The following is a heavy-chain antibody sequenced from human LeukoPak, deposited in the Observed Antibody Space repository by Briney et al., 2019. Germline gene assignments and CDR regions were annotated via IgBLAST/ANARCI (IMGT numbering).Heavy chain of an antibody. J-gene: IGHJ4*02. CDR3: ATARPDYGGNSFDY. CDR1: GYTFTSYD. V-gene: IGHV1-8*01. D-gene: IGHD4-23*01. Sequence: ASVKVSCKASGYTFTSYDINWVRQATGQGLEWMGWMNPNSGNTGYAQKFQGRVTMTEDTSTDTAYMELSSLRSEDTAVYYCATARPDYGGNSFDYWGQGTLVTVSS. CDR2: MNPNSGNT.